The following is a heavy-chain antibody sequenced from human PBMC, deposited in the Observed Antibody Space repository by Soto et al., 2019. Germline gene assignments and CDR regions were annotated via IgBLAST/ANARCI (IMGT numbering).Heavy chain of an antibody. J-gene: IGHJ4*02. CDR3: ARGRYNWNYGRDY. V-gene: IGHV3-11*06. CDR1: GFTFSDYY. D-gene: IGHD1-7*01. Sequence: QVQLVESGGGLGKPGGSLRLSCAASGFTFSDYYMSWIRQAPGKGLEWVSYISSSSSYTNYADSVKGRFTISRDNAKNSLYLQMNSLRAEDTAVYYCARGRYNWNYGRDYWGQGTLVTVSS. CDR2: ISSSSSYT.